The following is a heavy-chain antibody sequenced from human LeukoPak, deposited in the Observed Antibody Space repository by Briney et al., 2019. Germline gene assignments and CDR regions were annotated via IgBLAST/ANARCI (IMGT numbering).Heavy chain of an antibody. D-gene: IGHD4-17*01. J-gene: IGHJ4*02. CDR3: AKDMTTATGFVDY. V-gene: IGHV3-30*02. CDR1: GFTFSSYG. CDR2: IRYDGSNK. Sequence: PGGSLRLSCAASGFTFSSYGMHWVRQAPGKGLEWVAFIRYDGSNKYYADSVKGRFTISRDNSKNTLYLQMNSLRAEDTAVYYCAKDMTTATGFVDYRGQGTLVTVSS.